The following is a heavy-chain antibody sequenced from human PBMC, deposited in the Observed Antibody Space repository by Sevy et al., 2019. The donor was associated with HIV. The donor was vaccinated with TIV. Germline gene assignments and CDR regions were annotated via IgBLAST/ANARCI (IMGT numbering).Heavy chain of an antibody. Sequence: ASVKVSCKASGGTFSSYAISWVRQAPGQGLEWMGGIIPIFGTANYAQTFQGRVTITADKSTSTAYMELSSLRSEDTAVYYCARGVGSTMVRGYYYYMDVWGKGTTVTVSS. CDR1: GGTFSSYA. J-gene: IGHJ6*03. CDR3: ARGVGSTMVRGYYYYMDV. CDR2: IIPIFGTA. D-gene: IGHD3-10*01. V-gene: IGHV1-69*06.